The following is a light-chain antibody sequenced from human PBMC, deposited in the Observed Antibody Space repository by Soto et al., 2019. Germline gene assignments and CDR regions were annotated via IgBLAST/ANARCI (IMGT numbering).Light chain of an antibody. Sequence: EIVLTQSPATLSLSPGERATLSCRASQSGSSYLAWYQQKPGQAPRLLIYGASTRATGITARFSGSGSGTDFTLTISRLEPEDFAVYYCQQYGSSLGGTFGQGTKVDIK. CDR2: GAS. J-gene: IGKJ1*01. CDR3: QQYGSSLGGT. V-gene: IGKV3-20*01. CDR1: QSGSSY.